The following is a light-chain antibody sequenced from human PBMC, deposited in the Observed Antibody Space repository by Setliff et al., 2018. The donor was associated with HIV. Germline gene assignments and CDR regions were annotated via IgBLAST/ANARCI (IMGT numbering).Light chain of an antibody. CDR1: SSNIGAGYD. Sequence: KRVTISCTGGSSNIGAGYDVHWYQQLPGTAPKLLIYANKNRPSGVPDRFSGSKSGTSASLAITGLRVDDEADYYGQSYDNHPYDSTLSGDVFGTGTKVTVL. V-gene: IGLV1-40*01. CDR3: QSYDNHPYDSTLSGDV. J-gene: IGLJ1*01. CDR2: ANK.